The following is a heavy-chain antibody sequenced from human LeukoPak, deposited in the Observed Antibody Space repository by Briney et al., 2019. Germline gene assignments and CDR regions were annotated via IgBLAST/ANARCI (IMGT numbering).Heavy chain of an antibody. J-gene: IGHJ4*02. D-gene: IGHD3-22*01. V-gene: IGHV3-48*02. Sequence: GGSLRLSCAASGFTFSSYSMNWVRQAPGKGLEWVSYISSSSSTIYYADSVKGRFTISRDNAKNSLYLQMNSLRDEDTAVYYCARGASYGYYYDSSGYYGSFGYWGQGTLVTVSS. CDR3: ARGASYGYYYDSSGYYGSFGY. CDR2: ISSSSSTI. CDR1: GFTFSSYS.